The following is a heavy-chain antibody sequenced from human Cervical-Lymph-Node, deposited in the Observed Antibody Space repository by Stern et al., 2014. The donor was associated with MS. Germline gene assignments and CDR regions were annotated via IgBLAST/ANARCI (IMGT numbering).Heavy chain of an antibody. J-gene: IGHJ6*02. CDR3: SSDVGNYYYDKDV. Sequence: EVQLVESGGGLIQPGGSLRLSWAASGFTVSTNHVTWVRQAPGKGLECVSVIYSGSGTYYADSVKGRFTITRDNSKNTVYLQMNSLRVEDTAVYYCSSDVGNYYYDKDVWGQGTTVTVSS. CDR2: IYSGSGT. V-gene: IGHV3-53*01. CDR1: GFTVSTNH.